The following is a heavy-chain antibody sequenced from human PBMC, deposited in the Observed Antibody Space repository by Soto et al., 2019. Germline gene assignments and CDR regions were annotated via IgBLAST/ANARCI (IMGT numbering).Heavy chain of an antibody. CDR2: IWYDGSNK. J-gene: IGHJ6*02. D-gene: IGHD6-13*01. CDR1: GFTFNTYG. CDR3: ARDSLPGIAAAGVYYYYYGMDV. Sequence: GGSLRLSCTTSGFTFNTYGMYWVRQAPGKGLEWVAIIWYDGSNKYYADSVKGRFTISRDNSKNTLYLQMNSLRAEDTAVYYCARDSLPGIAAAGVYYYYYGMDVWGQGTTVTVSS. V-gene: IGHV3-33*08.